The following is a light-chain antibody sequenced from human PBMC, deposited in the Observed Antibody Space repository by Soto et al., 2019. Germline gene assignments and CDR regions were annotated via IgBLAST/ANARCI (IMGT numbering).Light chain of an antibody. J-gene: IGLJ2*01. V-gene: IGLV2-8*01. CDR2: EVN. Sequence: QSVLTQPPSASGSPGQSVTLSCTGTSSDVGGYNYVSWYQQHPGKAPKLMIYEVNKRPSGVPDRFSGSKSGNTASLTVSGLQTEEEAEYYCSSYAGSNNFVVFGGGTQLTVL. CDR3: SSYAGSNNFVV. CDR1: SSDVGGYNY.